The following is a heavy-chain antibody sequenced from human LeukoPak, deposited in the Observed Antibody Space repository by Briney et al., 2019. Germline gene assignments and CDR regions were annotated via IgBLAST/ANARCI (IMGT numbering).Heavy chain of an antibody. CDR2: IKEDGSEK. Sequence: GGSLRLSCAASGFTFSKFWMSWGRQAPGKGLEWVANIKEDGSEKNYVDSVRGRFAIYRDNAENSMYVQMNSLRADATAVYYCVRGRRTFDPWGKGLLVPVSS. CDR1: GFTFSKFW. V-gene: IGHV3-7*01. CDR3: VRGRRTFDP. J-gene: IGHJ5*02.